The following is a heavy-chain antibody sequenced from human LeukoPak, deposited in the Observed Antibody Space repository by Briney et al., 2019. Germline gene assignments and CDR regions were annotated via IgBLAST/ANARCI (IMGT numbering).Heavy chain of an antibody. D-gene: IGHD3-10*01. Sequence: PSETLSLTCGVSGGSISSSNWWTWVRQPPGKGLEWIGEIYHSGSTYYNPSLKSRITISVDTSKNQFSLKLSSVTAADTAVYFCARGAYYYDSGSYSVGTSMVTMVTNDYWGQGTLVTVSS. J-gene: IGHJ4*02. CDR1: GGSISSSNW. CDR2: IYHSGST. CDR3: ARGAYYYDSGSYSVGTSMVTMVTNDY. V-gene: IGHV4-4*02.